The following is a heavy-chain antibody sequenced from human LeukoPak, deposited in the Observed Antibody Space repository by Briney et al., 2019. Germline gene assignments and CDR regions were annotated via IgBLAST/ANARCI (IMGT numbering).Heavy chain of an antibody. V-gene: IGHV1-18*01. CDR3: ARRPVGYYYYYMDV. D-gene: IGHD4-23*01. CDR2: ISGYNGNT. CDR1: GYTFTNYG. J-gene: IGHJ6*03. Sequence: ASVKVSCKASGYTFTNYGVSWVRQAPGQGLEWMGWISGYNGNTNYAQKLQGRVTMTTDSSTSTAYMELRSLRSDDTAVYYCARRPVGYYYYYMDVWGKGTTVTVSS.